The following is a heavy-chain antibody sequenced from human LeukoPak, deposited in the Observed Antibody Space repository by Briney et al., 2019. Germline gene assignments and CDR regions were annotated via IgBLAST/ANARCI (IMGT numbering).Heavy chain of an antibody. Sequence: GGSLRLSCAASGFTVTSNYMNWVRQAPGKGLEWVSVIYSGGSTYYADSVKGRFTISRDNSKNTLYLQMNSLRAEDTAVYYCARVPGFIWGQGTLVTASS. CDR1: GFTVTSNY. CDR3: ARVPGFI. J-gene: IGHJ4*02. CDR2: IYSGGST. D-gene: IGHD3-10*01. V-gene: IGHV3-66*01.